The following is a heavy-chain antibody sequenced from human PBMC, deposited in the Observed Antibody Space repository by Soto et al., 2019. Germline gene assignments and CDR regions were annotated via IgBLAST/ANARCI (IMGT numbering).Heavy chain of an antibody. CDR3: ARVGVYSGYDWGTVYY. J-gene: IGHJ4*02. D-gene: IGHD5-12*01. CDR2: INAGNGNT. CDR1: GYTFTIYA. V-gene: IGHV1-3*01. Sequence: QVQLVQSGAEVKKPGASVKVSCKASGYTFTIYAMHWVRQAPGQRLEWMGWINAGNGNTKYSQKFQGRVTITRDTSASTAYMELSSMRSEDTAVYYCARVGVYSGYDWGTVYYWGQGTLVTFAS.